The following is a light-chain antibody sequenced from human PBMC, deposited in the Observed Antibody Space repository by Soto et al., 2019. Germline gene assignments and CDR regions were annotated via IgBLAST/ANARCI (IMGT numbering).Light chain of an antibody. CDR1: QSVSGW. CDR2: DAS. Sequence: IQMTQAPSTLSASVRDTVTVTCRASQSVSGWLACYQQKHGEAPNILIYDASSLQSGVPSRFSGGGGGTDFTLIIISLEPQDVSVYYCQQRSNRHPWTFGQGTKVEIK. V-gene: IGKV1-5*01. J-gene: IGKJ1*01. CDR3: QQRSNRHPWT.